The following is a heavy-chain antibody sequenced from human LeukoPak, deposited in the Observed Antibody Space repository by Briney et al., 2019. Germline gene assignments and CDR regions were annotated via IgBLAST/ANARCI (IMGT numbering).Heavy chain of an antibody. J-gene: IGHJ4*02. V-gene: IGHV1-2*06. Sequence: GASVKVSCKASGYTFTGYYMHWVRQAPGQGLEWMGRINPNSGGTNYAQKFQGRVTMTRDTSTSTAYMELSRLRSDDTAVYYCAKDLQQLVRSYYFDYWGQGTLVTVSS. CDR2: INPNSGGT. D-gene: IGHD6-13*01. CDR1: GYTFTGYY. CDR3: AKDLQQLVRSYYFDY.